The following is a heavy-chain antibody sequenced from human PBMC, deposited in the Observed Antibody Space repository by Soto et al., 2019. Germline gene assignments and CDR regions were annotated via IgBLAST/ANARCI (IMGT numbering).Heavy chain of an antibody. Sequence: EVQLVESGGGLVQPGGSLRLSCAASGFPFSSYSMNWVRQAPGKWLEWVSYISTSISTTYYAESVKGRFTISRDNAKNSLYLQMNSPRDEDTAVYYCSRFPYSRSSDFFDYWGQGTLVTVST. CDR3: SRFPYSRSSDFFDY. D-gene: IGHD6-6*01. V-gene: IGHV3-48*02. CDR1: GFPFSSYS. J-gene: IGHJ4*02. CDR2: ISTSISTT.